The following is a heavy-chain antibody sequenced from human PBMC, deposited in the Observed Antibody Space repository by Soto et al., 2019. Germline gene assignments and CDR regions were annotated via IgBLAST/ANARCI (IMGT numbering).Heavy chain of an antibody. CDR2: ISSSSSTI. V-gene: IGHV3-48*02. CDR3: ARDEVVLVPAARDHYDYGMDV. J-gene: IGHJ6*02. Sequence: EVQLVESGGGLVQPGGSLRLSCAASGFTFSSYSMNWVRQAPGKGLEWVSYISSSSSTIYYADSVKGRFTISRDNAKNSLYLQMNSLRDDYTAVYYCARDEVVLVPAARDHYDYGMDVWGQGTTVNVSS. CDR1: GFTFSSYS. D-gene: IGHD2-2*01.